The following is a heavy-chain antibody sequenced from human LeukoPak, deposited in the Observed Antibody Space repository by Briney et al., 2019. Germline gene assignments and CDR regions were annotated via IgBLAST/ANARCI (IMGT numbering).Heavy chain of an antibody. CDR1: GGSISSYY. CDR2: IYYSGST. V-gene: IGHV4-59*01. CDR3: ARDSAIGWFDP. J-gene: IGHJ5*02. D-gene: IGHD2-21*01. Sequence: SETLSLTCTVSGGSISSYYWSWIRQPPGKGLEWIGYIYYSGSTNYNPSLKSRVTISVDTSKNQFSLKLSSVTAADTAVYYCARDSAIGWFDPWGQGTLVTASS.